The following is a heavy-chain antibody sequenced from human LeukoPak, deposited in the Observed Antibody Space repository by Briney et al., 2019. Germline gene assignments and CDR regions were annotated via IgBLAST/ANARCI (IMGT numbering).Heavy chain of an antibody. CDR1: GGSISSSRYY. V-gene: IGHV4-39*07. J-gene: IGHJ4*02. CDR3: ATYFYGEYGPYYFDY. D-gene: IGHD4-17*01. CDR2: VSSTGTT. Sequence: PSETLSLTCTVSGGSISSSRYYWGWIRQPPGKGLEWIGSVSSTGTTYYNPSLQSRVTTSVDKSKNQFSLKLSSVTAADTAVYYCATYFYGEYGPYYFDYWGQGTLVTVSS.